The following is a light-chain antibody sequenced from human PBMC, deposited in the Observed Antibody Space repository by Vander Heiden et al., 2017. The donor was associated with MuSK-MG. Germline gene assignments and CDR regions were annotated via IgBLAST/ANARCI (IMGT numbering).Light chain of an antibody. J-gene: IGKJ1*01. V-gene: IGKV4-1*01. CDR3: QRYDTTRQT. CDR2: WAS. Sequence: DIVMTQSPDSLAVSLGERATINCKSSQSVLYSSNNKNYLAWYQQKPGQPPKLLIYWASTRESGVPDRFSGSASGTDFTLTISSLHAEDVTVYYCQRYDTTRQTFGQGTKVEIK. CDR1: QSVLYSSNNKNY.